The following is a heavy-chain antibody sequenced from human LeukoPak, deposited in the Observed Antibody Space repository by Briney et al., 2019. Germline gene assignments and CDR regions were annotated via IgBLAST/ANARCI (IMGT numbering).Heavy chain of an antibody. V-gene: IGHV3-30*02. Sequence: GGSLRLSCAASGFTFSSYGMHWVRQAPGKGLEWVAVIWYDGSNKYHTDSVKGRFTISRDNSKNTLYLQMNSLRAEDTAVYYCAKDSEIAAAGSYWYFDLWGRGTLVTVSS. CDR1: GFTFSSYG. CDR2: IWYDGSNK. CDR3: AKDSEIAAAGSYWYFDL. J-gene: IGHJ2*01. D-gene: IGHD6-13*01.